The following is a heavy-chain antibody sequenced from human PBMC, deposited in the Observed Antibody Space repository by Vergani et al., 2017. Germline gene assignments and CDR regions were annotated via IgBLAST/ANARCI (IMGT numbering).Heavy chain of an antibody. Sequence: VQLVESGGGVVQPGRSLRLSCAASRFTFSSYSMNWVRQAPGKGLEWVSSISSSGSTIYYADSVKGRFTISRDNAKNSLYLQMNSLRAEDTAGYYWARDDRGVGQQLPTEGNDAFDIWGQGTMVTVSS. CDR1: RFTFSSYS. D-gene: IGHD6-13*01. J-gene: IGHJ3*02. CDR2: ISSSGSTI. V-gene: IGHV3-21*04. CDR3: ARDDRGVGQQLPTEGNDAFDI.